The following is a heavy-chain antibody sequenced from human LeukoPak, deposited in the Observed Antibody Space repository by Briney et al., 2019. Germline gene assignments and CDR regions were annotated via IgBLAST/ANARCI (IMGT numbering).Heavy chain of an antibody. V-gene: IGHV3-20*04. CDR2: INWSGVST. Sequence: GGSLRLSCAASGFTFDDYAMSWVRQAPGKGLEWVSGINWSGVSTGYADSVKGRFTISRDNTKNSLFLQMNSLRAEDTAFYYCAKGKDTLNPYWCFDVWDRGTLVTVSS. D-gene: IGHD2-15*01. CDR3: AKGKDTLNPYWCFDV. J-gene: IGHJ2*01. CDR1: GFTFDDYA.